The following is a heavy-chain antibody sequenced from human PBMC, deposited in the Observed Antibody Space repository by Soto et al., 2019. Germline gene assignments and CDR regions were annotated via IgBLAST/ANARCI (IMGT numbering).Heavy chain of an antibody. CDR3: ARGRDFGVVIRYNWFDP. CDR1: GGSFSGYY. V-gene: IGHV4-34*01. CDR2: INHSGST. Sequence: SETLSLTCAVYGGSFSGYYGSWIRQPPGKGLEWIGEINHSGSTNYNPSLKSRVTISVDTSKNQFSLKLSSVTAADTAVYYCARGRDFGVVIRYNWFDPWGQGTLVTVSS. D-gene: IGHD3-3*01. J-gene: IGHJ5*02.